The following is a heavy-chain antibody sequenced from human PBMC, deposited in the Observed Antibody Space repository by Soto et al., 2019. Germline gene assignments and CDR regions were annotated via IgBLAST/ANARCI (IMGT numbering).Heavy chain of an antibody. Sequence: VGSVRLSFAASGFTVSSNYISWVRQAPGKGLEWVSVIYSGGSTYYADSVKGRFTISRDNSKNTLYLQMNSLRAEDTAVYYCARVTVPRFLEWLFFDYWGQGILVTVSS. CDR1: GFTVSSNY. V-gene: IGHV3-66*01. CDR3: ARVTVPRFLEWLFFDY. J-gene: IGHJ4*02. D-gene: IGHD3-3*01. CDR2: IYSGGST.